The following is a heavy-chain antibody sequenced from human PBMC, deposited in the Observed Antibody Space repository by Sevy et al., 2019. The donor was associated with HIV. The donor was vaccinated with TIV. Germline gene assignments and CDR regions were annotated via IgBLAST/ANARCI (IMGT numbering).Heavy chain of an antibody. V-gene: IGHV1-18*04. D-gene: IGHD3-3*01. Sequence: ASVKVSCKASGYTFTNYGFSWVRQAPGQGLEWMGWISAHNGDTNYAQKYQGRVTMTTDTSTTTAYMELRSLRFDDTAVYYCARDIPEKEIFGIGLSPDYWGQGTLVTVSS. CDR2: ISAHNGDT. CDR3: ARDIPEKEIFGIGLSPDY. CDR1: GYTFTNYG. J-gene: IGHJ4*02.